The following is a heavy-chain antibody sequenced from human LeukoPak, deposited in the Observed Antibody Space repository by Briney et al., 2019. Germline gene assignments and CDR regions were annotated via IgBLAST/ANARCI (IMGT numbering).Heavy chain of an antibody. CDR2: IGSKAYGGTT. Sequence: GGSLRLSCAASGXTFSSYGMHWVRQAPGKGLAWVGFIGSKAYGGTTQYAASVKGRFTISRDDSKSTAYLQMNSLKTEDTAVYYCQSSPSYDSSGYYDFDYWGQGTLVTVSS. CDR1: GXTFSSYG. J-gene: IGHJ4*02. V-gene: IGHV3-49*04. CDR3: QSSPSYDSSGYYDFDY. D-gene: IGHD3-22*01.